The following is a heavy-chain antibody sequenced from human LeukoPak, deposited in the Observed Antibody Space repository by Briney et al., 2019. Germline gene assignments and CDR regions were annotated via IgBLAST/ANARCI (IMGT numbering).Heavy chain of an antibody. D-gene: IGHD3-22*01. CDR1: GFTFGDYA. J-gene: IGHJ4*02. CDR2: IRSKAYGGTT. V-gene: IGHV3-49*04. CDR3: TRGNHYYDSSGYSY. Sequence: GRSLRLSCTAPGFTFGDYAMSWVRQAPGKGLEWGGFIRSKAYGGTTEYAASVKGRFTISRDDSKSIAYLQMNSLKTEDTAVYYCTRGNHYYDSSGYSYWGQGTLVTVPT.